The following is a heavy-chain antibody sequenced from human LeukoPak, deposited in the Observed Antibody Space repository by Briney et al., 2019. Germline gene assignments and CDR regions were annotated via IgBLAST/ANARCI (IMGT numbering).Heavy chain of an antibody. V-gene: IGHV1-2*02. CDR1: GHTFSGNY. CDR3: ATLGAKSVAATHFQH. CDR2: TNPNSGGT. D-gene: IGHD2-15*01. J-gene: IGHJ1*01. Sequence: ASVKVSCKASGHTFSGNYMLWVRQAPGQGLEWMGWTNPNSGGTNYAQKFQGRVTMTRDTSISTAYMELSRLTSDDTALYYCATLGAKSVAATHFQHWGQGTLVTVSS.